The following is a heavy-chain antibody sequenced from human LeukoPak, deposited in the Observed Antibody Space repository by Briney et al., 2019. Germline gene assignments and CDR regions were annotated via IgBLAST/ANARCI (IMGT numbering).Heavy chain of an antibody. CDR3: ASWTTAYEY. D-gene: IGHD4-17*01. CDR2: ISNSGGST. Sequence: TGGSLRLSCAASGFTFSSYAMHWVRQAPGKGLEYVSAISNSGGSTYYANSVKGRFTISRDNSKNTLYLQMGSLRAEDMAVYYCASWTTAYEYWGQGALVTVSS. V-gene: IGHV3-64*01. J-gene: IGHJ4*02. CDR1: GFTFSSYA.